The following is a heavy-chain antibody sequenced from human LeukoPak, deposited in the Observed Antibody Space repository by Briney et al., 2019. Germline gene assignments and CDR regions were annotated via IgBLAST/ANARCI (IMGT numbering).Heavy chain of an antibody. CDR2: INHSGST. Sequence: SETLSLTCAVYGGSFSGYYWSWIRQPPGKGLEWIGEINHSGSTNYNPSLKSRVTISVDTSKNQFSLKLSSVTAADTAVYYCARRGYDWGYYYYYYMDVWGKGTTVTVSS. J-gene: IGHJ6*03. CDR3: ARRGYDWGYYYYYYMDV. CDR1: GGSFSGYY. V-gene: IGHV4-34*01. D-gene: IGHD5-12*01.